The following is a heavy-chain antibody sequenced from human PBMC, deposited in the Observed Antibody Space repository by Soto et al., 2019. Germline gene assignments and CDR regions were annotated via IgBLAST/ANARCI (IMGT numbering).Heavy chain of an antibody. J-gene: IGHJ6*02. D-gene: IGHD3-10*01. CDR2: IYSTGTT. Sequence: PGGSLRLSCAVSGFTVSSNYMSWVRQAPGKGLEWVSRIYSTGTTYYADSVKGRFTISRDSAKNTLYLQMNSLRAEDTALYYCARDHFDTGNYFGSGSFYYYYYGMDVWGQGTTVTVSS. CDR1: GFTVSSNY. CDR3: ARDHFDTGNYFGSGSFYYYYYGMDV. V-gene: IGHV3-53*01.